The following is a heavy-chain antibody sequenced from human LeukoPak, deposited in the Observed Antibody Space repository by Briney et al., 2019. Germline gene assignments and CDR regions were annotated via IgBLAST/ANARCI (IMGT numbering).Heavy chain of an antibody. CDR3: ARAGNALNF. CDR2: MYQSGSA. J-gene: IGHJ4*02. V-gene: IGHV4-30-2*06. CDR1: GASISSGGYS. Sequence: PSETLSLTCSVSGASISSGGYSWNWIRQSPGKGLEWIGYMYQSGSAYYNPSLKSRVTISPDRSKNHFSLKLSSVTAADTAVYYCARAGNALNFWGQGTLVAVSS. D-gene: IGHD2-8*01.